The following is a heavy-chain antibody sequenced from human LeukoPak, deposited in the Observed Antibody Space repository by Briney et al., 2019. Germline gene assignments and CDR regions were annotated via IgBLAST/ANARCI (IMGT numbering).Heavy chain of an antibody. CDR3: ARQGYDILTGYIDAFDI. CDR1: GGSISSYY. Sequence: PSETLSLTCTVSGGSISSYYWSWIRQPPGKGLEWIGYISYSGSTDYNPSLKSRVTISIDTSKNQFSLKLRSVTAADTAIYYCARQGYDILTGYIDAFDIWGQGTMVTVSS. J-gene: IGHJ3*02. D-gene: IGHD3-9*01. V-gene: IGHV4-59*08. CDR2: ISYSGST.